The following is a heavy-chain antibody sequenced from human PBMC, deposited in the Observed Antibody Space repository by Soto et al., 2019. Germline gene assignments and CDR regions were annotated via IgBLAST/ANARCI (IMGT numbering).Heavy chain of an antibody. D-gene: IGHD1-26*01. CDR3: AAVGAPIDY. Sequence: ASVKVSCKASGFSFTGYYIHWLRQAPGQGLEWMGWINAHSGGTEYAQKFQERVTITRDMSTSTAYMELSSLRSEDTAVYYCAAVGAPIDYWGQGTLVTVSS. CDR1: GFSFTGYY. CDR2: INAHSGGT. J-gene: IGHJ4*02. V-gene: IGHV1-2*02.